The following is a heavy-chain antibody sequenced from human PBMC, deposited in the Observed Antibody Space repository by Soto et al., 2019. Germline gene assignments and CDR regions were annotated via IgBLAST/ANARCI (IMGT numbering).Heavy chain of an antibody. CDR1: GGSISSGDYY. V-gene: IGHV4-30-4*01. CDR3: ARASYYYGMDV. J-gene: IGHJ6*02. Sequence: SETLSLTCTVSGGSISSGDYYWSWIRQPPGKGLEWIGYIYYSGGTYYNPSLKSRVTISVDTSKNQFSLKLSSVTAADTAVYYCARASYYYGMDVWGQGTTVTVSS. CDR2: IYYSGGT.